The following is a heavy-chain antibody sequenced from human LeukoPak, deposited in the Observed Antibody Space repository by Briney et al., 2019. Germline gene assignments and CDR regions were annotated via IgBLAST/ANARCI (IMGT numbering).Heavy chain of an antibody. CDR1: GFTFSSYS. CDR2: ISSSSSTI. D-gene: IGHD6-13*01. V-gene: IGHV3-48*04. CDR3: ARRAYSSSWYSDY. J-gene: IGHJ4*02. Sequence: AGGSLRLSCAASGFTFSSYSMNWVRQAPGKGLEWVSYISSSSSTIYYADSVKGRFTISRDNAKNSLYLQMNSLRAEDTAVYYCARRAYSSSWYSDYWGQGTLVTVSS.